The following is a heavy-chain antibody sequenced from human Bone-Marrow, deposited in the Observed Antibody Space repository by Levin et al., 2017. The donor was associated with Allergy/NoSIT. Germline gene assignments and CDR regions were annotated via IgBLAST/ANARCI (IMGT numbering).Heavy chain of an antibody. J-gene: IGHJ4*02. D-gene: IGHD2-21*02. V-gene: IGHV3-30-3*01. CDR1: GFTFSNFA. CDR3: TTELSCGGDCHTWPDY. Sequence: GESLKISCAASGFTFSNFAMHWVRQAPGKGLEWVAAIPHDGANTYYTDSVRGRFTISRDNSKNTLFVEMNSLRVEDTAVYYCTTELSCGGDCHTWPDYWGQGTLVTVSS. CDR2: IPHDGANT.